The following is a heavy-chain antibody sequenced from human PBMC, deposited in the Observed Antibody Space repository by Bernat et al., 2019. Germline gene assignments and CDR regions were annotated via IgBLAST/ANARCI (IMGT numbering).Heavy chain of an antibody. CDR3: ARESSIAARPLKHYYGSGSHWWFAP. V-gene: IGHV1-46*01. D-gene: IGHD3-10*01. CDR2: INPSGGST. CDR1: GYTFTSYY. Sequence: QVQLVQSGAEVKKPGASVKVSCKASGYTFTSYYMHWVRQAPGQGLEWMGIINPSGGSTSYAQKFQGRVTMTRDTSTSTVYMELSSLRSEDTAVYYCARESSIAARPLKHYYGSGSHWWFAPWGQGTLVTVSS. J-gene: IGHJ5*02.